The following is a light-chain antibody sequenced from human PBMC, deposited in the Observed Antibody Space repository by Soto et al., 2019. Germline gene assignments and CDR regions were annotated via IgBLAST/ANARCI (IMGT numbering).Light chain of an antibody. J-gene: IGLJ2*01. CDR3: VLYYGGASV. V-gene: IGLV7-43*01. CDR1: TGAVTSGHY. CDR2: GAS. Sequence: QTVVTQEPSLTVSPGGTVTLTCASSTGAVTSGHYPNWLQQKPGQAPRALIYGASNRHSWTPARCSGSLLGGKAALTLSGVQPEDEAEYYCVLYYGGASVFGGGTKLTVL.